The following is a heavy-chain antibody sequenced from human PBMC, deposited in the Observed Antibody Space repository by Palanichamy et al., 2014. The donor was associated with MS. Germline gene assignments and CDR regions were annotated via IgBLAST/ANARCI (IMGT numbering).Heavy chain of an antibody. CDR3: ARQALEEYCTCTASPLHPPFDY. V-gene: IGHV4-39*01. J-gene: IGHJ4*02. CDR2: VYYTGST. CDR1: GGSISSSSFS. Sequence: QLQLQESGPGLVKPSETLSLTCTVSGGSISSSSFSWGWIRQPPGKGLEWIGNVYYTGSTDYNPSLQSRVTTSVDTSKNQFSLKLSSVTAADTAVYYCARQALEEYCTCTASPLHPPFDYWGQGTLVTVSS. D-gene: IGHD2/OR15-2a*01.